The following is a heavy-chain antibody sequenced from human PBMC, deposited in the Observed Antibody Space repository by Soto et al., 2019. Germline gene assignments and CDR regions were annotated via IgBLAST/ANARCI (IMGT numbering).Heavy chain of an antibody. J-gene: IGHJ4*02. CDR1: GFSLSTSRVG. V-gene: IGHV2-5*02. Sequence: QITLKESGPTLVKPTQTLTLTCTFSGFSLSTSRVGVGWIRQPPGKALEWLAVIYWDDAKTYRPSLKSRLTITKDTSKNQVALTMTYMDPEDTATYYCAHAYGGRSLYWGQGTLVTVSS. CDR3: AHAYGGRSLY. CDR2: IYWDDAK. D-gene: IGHD1-26*01.